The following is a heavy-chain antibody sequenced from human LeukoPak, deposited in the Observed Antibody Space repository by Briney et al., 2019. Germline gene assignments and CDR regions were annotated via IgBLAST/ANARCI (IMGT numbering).Heavy chain of an antibody. Sequence: GGSLRLSCAASGYTFSSYAMRWVRQAPGKGLEWVSSISGSGIRTYYADSVKGRFTTSRDNSKNTLYLQMNSLRAEDTALYYCAKIGIAAGDTDYWGQGTLVTVSS. D-gene: IGHD6-13*01. CDR3: AKIGIAAGDTDY. CDR1: GYTFSSYA. CDR2: ISGSGIRT. V-gene: IGHV3-23*01. J-gene: IGHJ4*02.